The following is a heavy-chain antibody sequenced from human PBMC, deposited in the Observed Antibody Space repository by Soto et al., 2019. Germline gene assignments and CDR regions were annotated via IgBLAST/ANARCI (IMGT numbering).Heavy chain of an antibody. V-gene: IGHV1-69*02. CDR1: GGSFRTYT. Sequence: QVQLVPSGVEVKKPGSSVKVSCKASGGSFRTYTVFWVRQAPGQGLEWMGRIIPMFEIAHYAQRFEGRVTFNADKSTGTVYTDMISLTSDYTALYFCTRGSWSAEVFDIWGQGTLVTVSP. CDR2: IIPMFEIA. CDR3: TRGSWSAEVFDI. J-gene: IGHJ3*02. D-gene: IGHD2-15*01.